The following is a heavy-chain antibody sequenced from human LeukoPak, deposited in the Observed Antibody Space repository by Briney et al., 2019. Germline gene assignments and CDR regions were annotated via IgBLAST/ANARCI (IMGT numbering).Heavy chain of an antibody. D-gene: IGHD6-19*01. CDR3: ARGPAVDY. CDR1: GGSFSGYY. CDR2: INHSGST. Sequence: SETLSLACAVYGGSFSGYYWSWIRQPPGKGLEWIGEINHSGSTNYNPSLKSRVTISVDTSKNQFSLKLSSVTAADTAVYYCARGPAVDYWGQGTLVTVSS. J-gene: IGHJ4*02. V-gene: IGHV4-34*01.